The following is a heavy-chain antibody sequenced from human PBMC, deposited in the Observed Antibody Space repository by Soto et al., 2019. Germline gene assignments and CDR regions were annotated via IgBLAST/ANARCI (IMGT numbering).Heavy chain of an antibody. J-gene: IGHJ6*02. CDR3: ARDLHYYDSSGYYYYYGMDV. V-gene: IGHV3-21*01. D-gene: IGHD3-22*01. CDR2: ISSSSSYI. CDR1: GFTFSSYS. Sequence: GGSLRLSCAASGFTFSSYSMNWVRQAPGKGLEWVSSISSSSSYIYYADSVKGRFTISRDNAKNSLYLQMNSLRAEDTAVYYCARDLHYYDSSGYYYYYGMDVWGQGTTVTVS.